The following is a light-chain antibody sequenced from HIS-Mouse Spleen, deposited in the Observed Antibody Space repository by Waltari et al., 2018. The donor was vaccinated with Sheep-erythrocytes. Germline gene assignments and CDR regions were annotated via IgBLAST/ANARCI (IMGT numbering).Light chain of an antibody. CDR3: QSYDSSLSGSV. CDR2: GNG. Sequence: QSVLTQPPSVSGAPGQRVTISCTGSSSNIGAGYDVHWYQQFPGTAPKLLIYGNGNRPSGVPDRFAGSKSGTSASLAITGLQAEDEADYYCQSYDSSLSGSVFGGGTKLTVL. J-gene: IGLJ3*02. V-gene: IGLV1-40*01. CDR1: SSNIGAGYD.